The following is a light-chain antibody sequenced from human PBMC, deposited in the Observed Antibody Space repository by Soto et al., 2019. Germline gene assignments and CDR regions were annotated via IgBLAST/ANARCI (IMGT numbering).Light chain of an antibody. CDR1: SSDVGGYDY. V-gene: IGLV2-8*01. Sequence: QSALTQPPSASGSPGQSVTISCTGTSSDVGGYDYVSWYLQLPGKAPELMIYEVTKRPSGVPDRFSGSKSGNTASLTVSGLQAEDEADYYCSSFAGSHVIFGGGTQLTVL. CDR3: SSFAGSHVI. CDR2: EVT. J-gene: IGLJ2*01.